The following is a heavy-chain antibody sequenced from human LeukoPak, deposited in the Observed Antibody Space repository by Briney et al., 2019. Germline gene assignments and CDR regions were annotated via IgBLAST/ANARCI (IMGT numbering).Heavy chain of an antibody. D-gene: IGHD3-16*01. V-gene: IGHV4-4*09. CDR1: GGSISSYY. Sequence: SETLSLTCTVSGGSISSYYWSWIRQPPGKGLEWIGYIYTSGSTNYNPSLKSRVTISVDTSKNQLSLKLSSVTAADTAVYYCASWYLGYFDYWGQGTLVTVSS. J-gene: IGHJ4*02. CDR3: ASWYLGYFDY. CDR2: IYTSGST.